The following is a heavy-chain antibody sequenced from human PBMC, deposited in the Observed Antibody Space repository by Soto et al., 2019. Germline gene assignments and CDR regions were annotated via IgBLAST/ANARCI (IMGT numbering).Heavy chain of an antibody. D-gene: IGHD3-3*01. CDR2: ISYDGSNK. V-gene: IGHV3-30-3*01. Sequence: GGSLRLSCAASGFTFSSYAMHWVRQATGKGLEWVAVISYDGSNKYYAASVKGRFTISRDNYKKPMYLQMNSLRAEDTAVYYCATVPPRQYYDFWSGHMRYYGMDVWGQGTTVTVS. J-gene: IGHJ6*02. CDR1: GFTFSSYA. CDR3: ATVPPRQYYDFWSGHMRYYGMDV.